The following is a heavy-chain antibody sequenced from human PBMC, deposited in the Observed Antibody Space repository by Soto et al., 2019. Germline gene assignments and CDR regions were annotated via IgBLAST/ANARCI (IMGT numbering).Heavy chain of an antibody. D-gene: IGHD2-2*01. CDR3: ARLPIVVVPAAHETLDYYYYGMDV. J-gene: IGHJ6*02. V-gene: IGHV5-51*01. CDR2: IYPGDSDT. CDR1: GYSFTSYW. Sequence: PGESLKISCKGSGYSFTSYWIGWVRQMPGKGLEWMGIIYPGDSDTRYSPSFQGQVTISADKSISTAYLQWSSLKASDTAMYYCARLPIVVVPAAHETLDYYYYGMDVWGQGTTVTVSS.